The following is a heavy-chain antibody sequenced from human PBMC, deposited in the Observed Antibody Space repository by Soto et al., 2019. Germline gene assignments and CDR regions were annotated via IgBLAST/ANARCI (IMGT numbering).Heavy chain of an antibody. D-gene: IGHD2-2*01. CDR2: IYYSGST. J-gene: IGHJ3*02. V-gene: IGHV4-31*03. CDR1: GGSISSGGYY. CDR3: ARGGVVVPAATILGAFDI. Sequence: PSETLSLTCTVSGGSISSGGYYWSWIRQHPGKGLEWIGYIYYSGSTYYNPSLKSRVTISVDTSKNQFSLKLSSVTAADTAVYYCARGGVVVPAATILGAFDIWGQGTMVTVSS.